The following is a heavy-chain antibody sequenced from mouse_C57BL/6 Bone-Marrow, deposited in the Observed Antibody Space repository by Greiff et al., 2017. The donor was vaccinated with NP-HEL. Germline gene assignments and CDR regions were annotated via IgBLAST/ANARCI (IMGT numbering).Heavy chain of an antibody. Sequence: EVQVVESGAELVRPGASVKLSCTASGFNIKDDYLHWVKQRPEQGLEWIGWIDPENGDTEYASKFQGKATITADTSSNTAYLQLSSLTSEDTAVYYCTTADAYWGQGTLVTVSA. V-gene: IGHV14-4*01. J-gene: IGHJ3*01. CDR3: TTADAY. CDR1: GFNIKDDY. CDR2: IDPENGDT.